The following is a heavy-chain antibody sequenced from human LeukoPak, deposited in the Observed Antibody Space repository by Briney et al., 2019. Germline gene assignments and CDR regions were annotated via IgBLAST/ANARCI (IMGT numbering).Heavy chain of an antibody. CDR3: ARRSTVAGRGRSDP. D-gene: IGHD6-19*01. Sequence: SETLSLTCTVSSGPIRSTSYYWGWIRQPPGKGLEWLASVHHSGSTYDNPSLKSRVTISVDTSKNQFSLKLISVTAADTAMYYCARRSTVAGRGRSDPWGQGTLVTVSS. J-gene: IGHJ5*02. V-gene: IGHV4-39*01. CDR1: SGPIRSTSYY. CDR2: VHHSGST.